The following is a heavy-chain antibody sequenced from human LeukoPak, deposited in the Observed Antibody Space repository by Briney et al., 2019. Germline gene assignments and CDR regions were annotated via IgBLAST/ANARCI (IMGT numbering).Heavy chain of an antibody. Sequence: GGSLRLSCAASGFNVSSNYMSWVRQAPGKGLEWVSVIYSGGSTYYADSVKGRFTISRDNSKNTLYLQMNSLRAEDTAVYYCARVSAAAGYYYYYYGMDVWGQGTTVTVSS. CDR2: IYSGGST. CDR1: GFNVSSNY. V-gene: IGHV3-66*01. J-gene: IGHJ6*02. D-gene: IGHD6-13*01. CDR3: ARVSAAAGYYYYYYGMDV.